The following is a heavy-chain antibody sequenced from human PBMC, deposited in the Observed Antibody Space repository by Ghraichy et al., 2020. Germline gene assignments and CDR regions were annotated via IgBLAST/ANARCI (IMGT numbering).Heavy chain of an antibody. Sequence: ASVKVSCKTSGYTFTDFDINWVRQATGQGLEWLGWMNPNSGDTGYAQTFQGRVTMTRDTSITTAYMELSSLTSEDTAVYYCAKNIRRTGDFDDWGQGTLVTVSS. J-gene: IGHJ4*02. CDR2: MNPNSGDT. CDR1: GYTFTDFD. V-gene: IGHV1-8*01. D-gene: IGHD2-21*01. CDR3: AKNIRRTGDFDD.